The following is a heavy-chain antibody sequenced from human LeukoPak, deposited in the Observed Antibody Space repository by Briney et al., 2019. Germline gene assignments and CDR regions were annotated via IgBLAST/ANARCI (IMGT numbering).Heavy chain of an antibody. CDR3: SGGPRVDDAFDI. D-gene: IGHD3-10*01. CDR2: IIPIFGTA. V-gene: IGHV1-69*05. CDR1: GGTLRRYA. J-gene: IGHJ3*02. Sequence: ASVKVSCKASGGTLRRYAISWVRQAPGHGLEWMGGIIPIFGTANYAQKFQGRVTITTDESTSTAYMELSSLRSEDTAVYYCSGGPRVDDAFDIWGQGTMATVSS.